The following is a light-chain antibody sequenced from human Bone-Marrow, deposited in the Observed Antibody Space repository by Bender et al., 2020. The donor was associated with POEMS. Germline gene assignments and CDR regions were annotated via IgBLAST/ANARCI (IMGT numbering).Light chain of an antibody. CDR2: KDT. V-gene: IGLV3-25*02. CDR1: ALPQQY. CDR3: QSPDNSGSPHVF. Sequence: SYELTQPPSVSVSPGQTARITCSGEALPQQYVFWYQQRPGQAPVLVIFKDTERPPGIPDRFSGSGSGTTATLTVSGAQPEDEADYYCQSPDNSGSPHVFFGGGTKLTVL. J-gene: IGLJ2*01.